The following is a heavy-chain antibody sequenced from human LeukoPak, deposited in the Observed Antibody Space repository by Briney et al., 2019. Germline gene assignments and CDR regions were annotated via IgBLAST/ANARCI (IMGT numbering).Heavy chain of an antibody. CDR3: ARGSSGYHDY. Sequence: ASVKVSCKASGYTFTSYYLHWVRQAPGQGPEWMGIISPSGVSPTYAQQFQGRVTMTRDTSTSTVYMELSSLRSEDTAVYFCARGSSGYHDYWGQGTLVTVSS. J-gene: IGHJ4*02. CDR2: ISPSGVSP. V-gene: IGHV1-46*01. CDR1: GYTFTSYY. D-gene: IGHD3-22*01.